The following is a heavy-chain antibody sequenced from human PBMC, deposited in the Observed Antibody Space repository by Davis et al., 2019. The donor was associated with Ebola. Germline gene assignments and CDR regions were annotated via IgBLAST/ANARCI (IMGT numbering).Heavy chain of an antibody. D-gene: IGHD2-15*01. CDR1: GFTFSNAW. CDR3: ARAKYCSGGSCYSNPLWFDP. V-gene: IGHV3-15*07. J-gene: IGHJ5*02. Sequence: GGSLRLSCAASGFTFSNAWMNWVRQAPGKGLEWVGRIKSKTDGGTTDYAAPVKGRFTISRDNAKNSLYLQMNSLRAEDTAVYYCARAKYCSGGSCYSNPLWFDPWGQGTLVTVSS. CDR2: IKSKTDGGTT.